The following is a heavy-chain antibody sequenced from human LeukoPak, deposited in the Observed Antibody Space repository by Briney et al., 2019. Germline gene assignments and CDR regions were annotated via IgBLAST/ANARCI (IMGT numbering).Heavy chain of an antibody. J-gene: IGHJ4*02. CDR2: IYSGGNT. CDR1: GFTFSSFS. CDR3: ASSLTVAPDY. D-gene: IGHD4-23*01. Sequence: GSLRLSCAASGFTFSSFSIDLVRQAPGRGLEWVSVIYSGGNTYYADSVKGRFTISRDNSKNTLYLQMNSLRAEDTAVYYCASSLTVAPDYWGQGTLVTVSS. V-gene: IGHV3-53*01.